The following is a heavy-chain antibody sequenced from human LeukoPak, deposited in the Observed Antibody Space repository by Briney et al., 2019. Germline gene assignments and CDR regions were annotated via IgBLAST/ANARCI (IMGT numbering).Heavy chain of an antibody. Sequence: SETLSLTCTVSGDSISSYYWNWIPQPPGKGRECSGYIYNSGSTYYNPSLKSRVTISVDTSKNQFSLKLSSVTAADTAVYYCARRSGYYFPFDYWGQGTLLTVSS. CDR2: IYNSGST. CDR3: ARRSGYYFPFDY. D-gene: IGHD3-22*01. CDR1: GDSISSYY. J-gene: IGHJ4*02. V-gene: IGHV4-59*01.